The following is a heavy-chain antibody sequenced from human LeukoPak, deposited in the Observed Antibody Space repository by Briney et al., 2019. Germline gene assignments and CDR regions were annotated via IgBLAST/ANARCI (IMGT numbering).Heavy chain of an antibody. CDR2: IYYSGST. V-gene: IGHV4-59*01. Sequence: SETLSLTCTVSAGSITGNYWSWIRQPPGKGLEWIGYIYYSGSTSYHPSLKSRVTLSVDTSKNQFSLKLRSVTAADTAVYFCARAGTYDTIAYYYDYWGQGTLVTVS. D-gene: IGHD3-22*01. CDR1: AGSITGNY. CDR3: ARAGTYDTIAYYYDY. J-gene: IGHJ4*02.